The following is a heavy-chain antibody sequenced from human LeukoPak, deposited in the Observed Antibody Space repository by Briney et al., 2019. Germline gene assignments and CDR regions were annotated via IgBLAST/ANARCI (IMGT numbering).Heavy chain of an antibody. D-gene: IGHD4-23*01. V-gene: IGHV1-18*01. CDR3: ASKVDYGGKILDY. CDR2: ISAYNGNT. J-gene: IGHJ4*02. CDR1: GYTFTSYG. Sequence: ASVKVSCKASGYTFTSYGISWVRQAPGQGLEWMGWISAYNGNTNYAQKLQGRVTMTTDTSTSTAYTELRRLRSDDTAVYYCASKVDYGGKILDYWGQGTLVTVSS.